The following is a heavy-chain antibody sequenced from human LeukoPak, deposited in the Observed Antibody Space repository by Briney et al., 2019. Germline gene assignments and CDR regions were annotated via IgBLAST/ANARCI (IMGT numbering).Heavy chain of an antibody. J-gene: IGHJ6*02. V-gene: IGHV4-61*08. Sequence: PSETLSLTCTVSGGSISSGGYYWSWIRQPPGKGLEWIGYIYHSGNTNYNPSLKSRVTISVDTSKKQFSLKLSSVTAADTAVYYCATSGRTSYYYYGMDVWGQGTTVTVSS. CDR1: GGSISSGGYY. CDR2: IYHSGNT. CDR3: ATSGRTSYYYYGMDV.